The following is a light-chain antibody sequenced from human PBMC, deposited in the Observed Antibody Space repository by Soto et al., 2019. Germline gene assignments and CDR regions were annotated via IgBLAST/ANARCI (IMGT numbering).Light chain of an antibody. V-gene: IGKV1-9*01. CDR1: QGITNY. J-gene: IGKJ4*01. Sequence: DIQLTQSPSFLSASVGDRVTITCRASQGITNYLAWYQQKPGKAPKLLIYATSTLQSGVPSRFSGSVSGTEFTLTISSLQPEDCATYYCQQLNSYPLTFGGGTKVEIK. CDR3: QQLNSYPLT. CDR2: ATS.